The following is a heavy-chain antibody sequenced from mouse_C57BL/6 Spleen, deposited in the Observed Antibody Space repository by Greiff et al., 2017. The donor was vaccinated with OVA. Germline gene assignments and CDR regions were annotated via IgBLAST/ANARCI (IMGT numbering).Heavy chain of an antibody. CDR2: IRNKANNHAT. V-gene: IGHV6-6*01. CDR1: GFTFSDAW. J-gene: IGHJ4*01. Sequence: DVQLVESGGGLVQPGGSMKLSCAASGFTFSDAWMDWVRQSPEKGLEWVAEIRNKANNHATYYAESVKGRFTISRDDSKSSVYLQMNSLRAEDTGIYYCTRNPTHYYAMDYWGQGTSVTVSS. CDR3: TRNPTHYYAMDY.